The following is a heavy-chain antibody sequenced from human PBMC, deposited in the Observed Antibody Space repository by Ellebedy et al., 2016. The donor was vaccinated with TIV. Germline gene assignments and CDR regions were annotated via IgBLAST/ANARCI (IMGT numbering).Heavy chain of an antibody. CDR1: GFTFSSYG. CDR3: ARDGEQQLEGRPFDY. J-gene: IGHJ4*02. Sequence: PGGSLRLSCAASGFTFSSYGMHWVRQAPGKGLEWVAVIWYDGSNKYYADPVKGRFTISRDNSKNTLYLQMNSLRAEDTAVYYCARDGEQQLEGRPFDYWGQGTLVTVSS. CDR2: IWYDGSNK. D-gene: IGHD6-13*01. V-gene: IGHV3-33*01.